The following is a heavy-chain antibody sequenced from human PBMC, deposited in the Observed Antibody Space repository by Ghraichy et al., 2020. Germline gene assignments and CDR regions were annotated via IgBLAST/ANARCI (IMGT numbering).Heavy chain of an antibody. J-gene: IGHJ6*02. Sequence: SQPLSLTCVISGDSVSTNRDTWNWIRQSPSRGLEWLGRTYYRSKWTNDYAVSVRGRITINPDTSKNQFSLQLKSVTPEDTAVYYCARGGFYYGSGHYSGMDVWGQGTTVTVSS. CDR2: TYYRSKWTN. CDR3: ARGGFYYGSGHYSGMDV. D-gene: IGHD3-10*01. CDR1: GDSVSTNRDT. V-gene: IGHV6-1*01.